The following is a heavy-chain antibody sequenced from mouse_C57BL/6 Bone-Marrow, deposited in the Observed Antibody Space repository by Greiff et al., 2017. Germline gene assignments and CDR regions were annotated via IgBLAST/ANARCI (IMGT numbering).Heavy chain of an antibody. CDR2: SRNKANDYTT. Sequence: DVKLVESGGGLVQSGRSLRLSCATSGFTFSDFYMEWVRQAPGKGLEWIAASRNKANDYTTEYSASVKGRFIVSRDTSQSILYLQMNALRAEDTAIYYCARDSLLRMDYWGQGTSVTVSS. J-gene: IGHJ4*01. D-gene: IGHD1-1*01. CDR1: GFTFSDFY. V-gene: IGHV7-1*01. CDR3: ARDSLLRMDY.